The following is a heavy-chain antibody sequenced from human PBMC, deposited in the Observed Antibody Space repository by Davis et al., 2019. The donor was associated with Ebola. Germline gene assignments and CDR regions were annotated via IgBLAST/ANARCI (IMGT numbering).Heavy chain of an antibody. CDR2: IYYSGST. D-gene: IGHD5-24*01. CDR3: VGGGWLI. Sequence: MPSETLSLTCTVSGGSVSSGRYYWSWIRQPPGKGLEWIGYIYYSGSTNYNPSLKSRVTISVDTSKNQFSLKLSSVIAADTAVYYCVGGGWLIWGRGTMVTVSS. J-gene: IGHJ3*02. CDR1: GGSVSSGRYY. V-gene: IGHV4-61*01.